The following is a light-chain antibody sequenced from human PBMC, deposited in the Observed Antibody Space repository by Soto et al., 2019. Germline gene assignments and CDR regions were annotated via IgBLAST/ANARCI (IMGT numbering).Light chain of an antibody. Sequence: QSVLTQPPSASGTPGQTVTISCSGSSSNIGSAYIYWYQHLPGTAPKLLIYRNNQRPSGVPDRFSASKSGTSASLAISGLRSEDEADYYCAAWDDNLVAFGGGTKVTVL. CDR3: AAWDDNLVA. J-gene: IGLJ2*01. CDR2: RNN. V-gene: IGLV1-47*01. CDR1: SSNIGSAY.